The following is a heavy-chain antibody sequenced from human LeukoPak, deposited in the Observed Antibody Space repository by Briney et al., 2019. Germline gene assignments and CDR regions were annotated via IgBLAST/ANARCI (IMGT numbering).Heavy chain of an antibody. J-gene: IGHJ4*02. CDR2: VYPGDFDT. V-gene: IGHV5-51*01. CDR1: GYGSTSYW. CDR3: ARRESSGYPTTYVY. D-gene: IGHD3-22*01. Sequence: GESLKISCKGSGYGSTSYWIGWVRQMPGKGLEWMGVVYPGDFDTRYSPSFQGQVTISVDKSIRTAYLQWSSLKASDTAMYYCARRESSGYPTTYVYWGQGTLVTVSS.